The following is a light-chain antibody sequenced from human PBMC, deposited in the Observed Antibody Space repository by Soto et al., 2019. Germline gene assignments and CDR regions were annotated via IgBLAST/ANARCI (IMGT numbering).Light chain of an antibody. CDR2: GAS. Sequence: EIVLTRSPCTLSLSAGERATLSWRASQSVSSNYLAWYQQKNGQAPRLLIYGASSRATGIPDRFSGSGYATDLTLTISRLETEDFAVYYCQQYGSSPLTFGGGTKVDIK. CDR1: QSVSSNY. V-gene: IGKV3-20*01. CDR3: QQYGSSPLT. J-gene: IGKJ4*01.